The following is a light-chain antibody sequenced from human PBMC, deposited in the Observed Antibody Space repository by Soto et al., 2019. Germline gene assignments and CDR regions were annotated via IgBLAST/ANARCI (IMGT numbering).Light chain of an antibody. CDR1: QSVSSH. J-gene: IGKJ5*01. CDR3: QQRSNWPPSIT. CDR2: EAS. V-gene: IGKV3-11*01. Sequence: EIVLTQSPATLSLSPGERATLACRASQSVSSHLAWYQQKPGQAPRLLVYEASNKATGVPARFSGSGSGTDFNLTISSLEPEDFAVYYCQQRSNWPPSITFGQGTRLEI.